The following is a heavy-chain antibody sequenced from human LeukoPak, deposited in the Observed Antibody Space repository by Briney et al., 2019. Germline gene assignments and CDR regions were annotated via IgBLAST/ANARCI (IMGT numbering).Heavy chain of an antibody. J-gene: IGHJ4*02. CDR2: ILGGGGT. V-gene: IGHV3-66*01. Sequence: GGSLRLSCAASGFTVSSNYTTWVRQAPGKGLEWVSVILGGGGTYYADSVKGRFTISRDNSKNTLYLQMNSLRAEDTAVYYCARGLVLTYCYFESWGQGTLVTVSS. CDR3: ARGLVLTYCYFES. D-gene: IGHD2-8*02. CDR1: GFTVSSNY.